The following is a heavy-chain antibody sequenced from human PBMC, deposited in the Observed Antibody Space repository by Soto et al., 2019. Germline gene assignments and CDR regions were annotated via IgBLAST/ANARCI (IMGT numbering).Heavy chain of an antibody. V-gene: IGHV3-15*07. J-gene: IGHJ6*02. Sequence: EVQLVESGGGLVKPGGSLRLSCAASGFTFSNAWMNWVRQAPGKGLEWVGRIKSKTDGGTTDYAAPVKGRFTISRDDSKNTLYLQMNSLKTEDTAVYYWTTEAPHVLRCLEWPRRDYYYGMDVWGQGTTVTVSS. CDR1: GFTFSNAW. CDR3: TTEAPHVLRCLEWPRRDYYYGMDV. CDR2: IKSKTDGGTT. D-gene: IGHD3-3*01.